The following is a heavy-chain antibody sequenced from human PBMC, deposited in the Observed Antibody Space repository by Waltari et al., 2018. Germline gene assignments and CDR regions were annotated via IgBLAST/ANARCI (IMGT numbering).Heavy chain of an antibody. V-gene: IGHV4-34*02. D-gene: IGHD2-8*02. CDR1: GGSFSGYY. CDR3: VRLEDCTGPGGNCYSGDSFAMDV. Sequence: QVQLQQWGAGLLQPSETLSLTCAVYGGSFSGYYWGWIRQPPGKGLGWIGEIHHSGNTNRNPSLRSRVTMLGDTSKSQFSLKPNSVTAADTAVYYCVRLEDCTGPGGNCYSGDSFAMDVWGQGTTVTVSS. J-gene: IGHJ6*02. CDR2: IHHSGNT.